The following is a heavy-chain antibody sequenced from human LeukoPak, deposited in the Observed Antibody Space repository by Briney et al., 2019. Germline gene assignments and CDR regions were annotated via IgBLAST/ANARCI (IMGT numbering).Heavy chain of an antibody. V-gene: IGHV3-7*05. J-gene: IGHJ4*02. CDR1: EFTFSSYW. CDR3: ARYLSWLRDFDY. Sequence: GGSLRVSCAASEFTFSSYWMTWVRQAPGKGLEWVAIINPVGSETSHVDSVKGRFTISRDNAKNSLFLQMNSLRAEDTAVYYCARYLSWLRDFDYWGQGTLVTVSS. D-gene: IGHD5-12*01. CDR2: INPVGSET.